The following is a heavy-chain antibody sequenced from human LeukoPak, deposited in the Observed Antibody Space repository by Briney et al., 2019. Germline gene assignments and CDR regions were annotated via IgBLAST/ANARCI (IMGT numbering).Heavy chain of an antibody. J-gene: IGHJ4*02. CDR1: GFTFSNYA. V-gene: IGHV3-23*01. CDR2: ISGSGGST. Sequence: PGGSLTLSCAASGFTFSNYAMSWVRQAPGKGLEWVSAISGSGGSTYYADSVKGRFTLSRDNSKNTLYLQMNSLRAEDTAIYYCAKLWASAWYSGIDYWGQGTLVTVSS. CDR3: AKLWASAWYSGIDY. D-gene: IGHD6-19*01.